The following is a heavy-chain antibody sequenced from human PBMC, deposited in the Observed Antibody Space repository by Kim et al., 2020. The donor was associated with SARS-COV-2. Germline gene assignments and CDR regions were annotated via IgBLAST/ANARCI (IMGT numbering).Heavy chain of an antibody. V-gene: IGHV4-61*02. D-gene: IGHD6-19*01. CDR1: GGSISSGSYY. Sequence: SETLSLTCTVSGGSISSGSYYWSWIRQPAGKGLEWIGRIYTSGSTNYNPSLKSRVTISVDTSKNQFSLKLSPVTAADTAVYYCARESSGWYVYWGQGTLVTVSS. J-gene: IGHJ4*02. CDR3: ARESSGWYVY. CDR2: IYTSGST.